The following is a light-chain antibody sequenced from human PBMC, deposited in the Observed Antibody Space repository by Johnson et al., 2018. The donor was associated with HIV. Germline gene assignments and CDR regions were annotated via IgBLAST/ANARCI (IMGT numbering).Light chain of an antibody. CDR1: RSNIGDNF. J-gene: IGLJ1*01. Sequence: QSVLTQPPSVSAAPGQKVTISCSGNRSNIGDNFVSWYQHLPGTAPKLLVYDNSKRPSGIPDRFSGSKSGTSATLGITGLQTGDEADYYCGTWDSSLSAVPYVFETVTKVTVL. V-gene: IGLV1-51*01. CDR3: GTWDSSLSAVPYV. CDR2: DNS.